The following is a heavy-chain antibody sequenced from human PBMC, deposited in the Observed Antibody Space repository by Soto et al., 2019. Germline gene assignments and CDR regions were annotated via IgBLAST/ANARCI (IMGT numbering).Heavy chain of an antibody. J-gene: IGHJ3*02. CDR2: ISAYNGNT. V-gene: IGHV1-18*01. Sequence: ASVKVSCKASGYTFTSYGISWVRQAPGQGLEWMGWISAYNGNTNYAQKLQGRVTMTTDTSTSTAYMELRSLRSDDTAVYYCARDRDDYGDYAAFDIWGQGTMVTVSS. CDR1: GYTFTSYG. D-gene: IGHD4-17*01. CDR3: ARDRDDYGDYAAFDI.